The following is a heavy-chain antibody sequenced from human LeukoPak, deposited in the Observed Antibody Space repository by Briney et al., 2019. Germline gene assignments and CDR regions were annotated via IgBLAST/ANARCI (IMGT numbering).Heavy chain of an antibody. J-gene: IGHJ4*02. D-gene: IGHD6-19*01. CDR1: GFTLSSYW. CDR3: ARWGCSSGSSGLSCHVGF. V-gene: IGHV3-7*01. Sequence: QPGGSLTLSCAVSGFTLSSYWMSRVRQAPGKGLEWVVNIKPDGSEKYYVDSVKGRFTVSRDNAENSLYLQMSSLRAEDTAVYYCARWGCSSGSSGLSCHVGFWGQGTLVTVPS. CDR2: IKPDGSEK.